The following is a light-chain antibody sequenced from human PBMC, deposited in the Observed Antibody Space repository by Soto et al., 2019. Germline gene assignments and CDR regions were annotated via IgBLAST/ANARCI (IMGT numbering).Light chain of an antibody. Sequence: QTVVTQEPSFSVSPGRTVTLTCGLSSGSVSTSYYPSWYQQTPGQAPRTLIYNTNTRSSGVPDRFSGSILGNKAALTITGAQADDESDYYCVLYMGSGISVFGGGTKLTDL. V-gene: IGLV8-61*01. CDR2: NTN. CDR3: VLYMGSGISV. J-gene: IGLJ3*02. CDR1: SGSVSTSYY.